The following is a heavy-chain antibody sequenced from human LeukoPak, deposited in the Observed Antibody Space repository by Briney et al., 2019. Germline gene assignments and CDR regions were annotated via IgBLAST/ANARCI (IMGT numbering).Heavy chain of an antibody. CDR1: GGTFSSYA. CDR3: ARDPFVEGIAAAGTGYYYYYYGKDA. Sequence: SVKVSCKASGGTFSSYAISWVRQAPGQGLEWMGGIIPIFGTANYAQKFQGRVTITADKSTSTAYMELSSLRSEDTAVYYCARDPFVEGIAAAGTGYYYYYYGKDAWGKGTTVTVSS. J-gene: IGHJ6*04. CDR2: IIPIFGTA. V-gene: IGHV1-69*06. D-gene: IGHD6-13*01.